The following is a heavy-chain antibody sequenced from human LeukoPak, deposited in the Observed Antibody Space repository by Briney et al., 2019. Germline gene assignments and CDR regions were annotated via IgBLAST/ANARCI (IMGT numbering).Heavy chain of an antibody. J-gene: IGHJ4*02. Sequence: GGSLRLSCAASGFTFSGSAMHWVRQASGKGLEGVGRIRSKANSYATAYASSVKGRFTISIDDSKNTAYLQMNSLRAEDTAVYYCAKADYYDSSGYYPPSEFYYRGQGTLVTVSS. V-gene: IGHV3-73*01. CDR2: IRSKANSYAT. CDR1: GFTFSGSA. D-gene: IGHD3-22*01. CDR3: AKADYYDSSGYYPPSEFYY.